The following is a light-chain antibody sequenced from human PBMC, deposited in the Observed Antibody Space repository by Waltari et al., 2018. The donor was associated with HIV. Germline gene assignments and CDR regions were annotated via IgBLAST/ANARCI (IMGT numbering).Light chain of an antibody. J-gene: IGLJ2*01. V-gene: IGLV1-40*01. Sequence: QSVLTQPPSLSAAPGQRVTISCTGSSSNIGSCYDFHWYQQLAGTAPKVLIYGHHNRPAGAPDRFTGSKSSTADCLAITGLQAGDEADYNRKSYDNRLSGSIFGGGTKLTVL. CDR2: GHH. CDR3: KSYDNRLSGSI. CDR1: SSNIGSCYD.